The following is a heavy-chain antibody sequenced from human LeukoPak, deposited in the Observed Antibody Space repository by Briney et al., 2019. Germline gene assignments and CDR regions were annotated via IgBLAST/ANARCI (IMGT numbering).Heavy chain of an antibody. Sequence: GGSLRLSCAASGFIFTDYWMNWVRQAPGKGLEWVAMIKYDGIDKKYLDSVKGRFTISRDNAKNSLYLEMNSLRAEDTAVYYCARGYTSPWDRAFDIWGQGTMVTVSS. CDR2: IKYDGIDK. D-gene: IGHD6-19*01. J-gene: IGHJ3*02. CDR3: ARGYTSPWDRAFDI. V-gene: IGHV3-7*01. CDR1: GFIFTDYW.